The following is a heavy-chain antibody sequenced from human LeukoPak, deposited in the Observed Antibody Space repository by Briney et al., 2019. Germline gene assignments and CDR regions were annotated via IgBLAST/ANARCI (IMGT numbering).Heavy chain of an antibody. J-gene: IGHJ4*02. CDR3: AKDEYSSGWYGNHYFDY. Sequence: GRSLRLSCAASGFTFSSYGMHWARQAPGKGLEWVAVISYDGSNKYYADSVKGRFTISRDNSKNTLYLQMNSLRAEDTAVYYCAKDEYSSGWYGNHYFDYWGQGTLVTVSS. CDR2: ISYDGSNK. V-gene: IGHV3-30*18. CDR1: GFTFSSYG. D-gene: IGHD6-19*01.